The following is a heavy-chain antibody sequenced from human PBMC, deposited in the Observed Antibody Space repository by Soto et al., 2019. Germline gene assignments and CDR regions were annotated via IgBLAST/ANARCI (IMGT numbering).Heavy chain of an antibody. CDR3: ARRYGSAIDY. V-gene: IGHV4-59*08. J-gene: IGHJ4*02. CDR1: GGSISSYY. CDR2: IYYSGST. Sequence: QVQLQESGPGLVKPSETLSLTCTVSGGSISSYYWSWIRQPPGKGLEWIGYIYYSGSTNYNPSLKNRVTISVDTSKNQFSLKLSSVTAADTAVYYCARRYGSAIDYWGQGTLVTVSS. D-gene: IGHD1-26*01.